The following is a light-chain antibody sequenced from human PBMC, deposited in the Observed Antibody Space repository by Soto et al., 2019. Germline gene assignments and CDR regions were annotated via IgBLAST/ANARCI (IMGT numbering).Light chain of an antibody. V-gene: IGKV2-28*01. CDR2: LGS. J-gene: IGKJ4*01. CDR3: MQALQTPT. Sequence: DIVMTQSPPSLPVTPGEPASFSCRSSQTLLHSNGYNYLDWYLQKPGQSPQLLIYLGSNRASGVPDRFSSSGSGTDFTLKISRVEAEDVGVYYCMQALQTPTFGGGTKVEIK. CDR1: QTLLHSNGYNY.